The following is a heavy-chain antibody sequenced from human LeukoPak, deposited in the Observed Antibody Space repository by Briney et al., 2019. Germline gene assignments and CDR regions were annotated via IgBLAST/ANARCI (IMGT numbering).Heavy chain of an antibody. Sequence: ASVKVSCKASGGTFSSYAISWVRQAPGQGLEWMGGIIPIFGTANYAQKFQGRVTITTDESTSTAYQELSSLRSEDTAVYYCARGRGTYYDILTGYFYWFDPWGQGTLVTVSS. J-gene: IGHJ5*02. V-gene: IGHV1-69*05. CDR3: ARGRGTYYDILTGYFYWFDP. CDR1: GGTFSSYA. D-gene: IGHD3-9*01. CDR2: IIPIFGTA.